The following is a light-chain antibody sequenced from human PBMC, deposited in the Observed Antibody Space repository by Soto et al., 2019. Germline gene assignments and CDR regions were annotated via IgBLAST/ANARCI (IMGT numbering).Light chain of an antibody. CDR1: SSDVGGYNY. V-gene: IGLV2-14*01. J-gene: IGLJ7*01. CDR3: SSYTDTNTLV. Sequence: QSVLTQPAFVSGSPGQSITISCAGTSSDVGGYNYVSWYQLNPGKAPKLMVFDVSDRPSGVSSRFSGSKSGNTASLTISGLQAEDEAYYFCSSYTDTNTLVFGGGTQLTVL. CDR2: DVS.